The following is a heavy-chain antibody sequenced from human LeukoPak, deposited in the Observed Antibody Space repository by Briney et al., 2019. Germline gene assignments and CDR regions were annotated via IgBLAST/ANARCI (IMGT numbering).Heavy chain of an antibody. J-gene: IGHJ2*01. D-gene: IGHD6-13*01. CDR2: IYTSGST. Sequence: SETLSLTCTVSGGSISSYYWSWIRQPAGKGLEWIGRIYTSGSTNYNPSLKSRVTMSVDTSKNQFSLKLSSVTAADTAVYYCARDHSSSWRYWYFDLWGRGTLVPVSS. V-gene: IGHV4-4*07. CDR3: ARDHSSSWRYWYFDL. CDR1: GGSISSYY.